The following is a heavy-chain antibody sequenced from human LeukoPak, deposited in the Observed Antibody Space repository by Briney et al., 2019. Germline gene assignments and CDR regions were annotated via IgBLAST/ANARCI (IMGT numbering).Heavy chain of an antibody. J-gene: IGHJ4*02. CDR3: ARVTSPSGY. D-gene: IGHD7-27*01. Sequence: GGSLRLSCAASGFTFSSYEMNWVRQAPGKGLEWVSYISSSGSTIYYADSVKGRFTISRDNAKNPLYLQMNSLRAEDTAVYYCARVTSPSGYWGQGTLVTVSS. V-gene: IGHV3-48*03. CDR2: ISSSGSTI. CDR1: GFTFSSYE.